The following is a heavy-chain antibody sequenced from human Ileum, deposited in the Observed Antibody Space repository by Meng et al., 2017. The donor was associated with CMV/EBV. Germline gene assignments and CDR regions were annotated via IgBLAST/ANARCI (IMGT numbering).Heavy chain of an antibody. CDR1: GGSISSGTYY. CDR3: AGDWGPYSSRGYFDP. Sequence: PLAEAGPGLGTPSGTPSLTCTVTGGSISSGTYYWAWIRQSPGKGLEWIGSIYYSGSTYDNPSLKSRVTMSVDTFKNQFSLKLTSVTAADTAVYYCAGDWGPYSSRGYFDPWGQGTLVTVSS. J-gene: IGHJ5*02. CDR2: IYYSGST. V-gene: IGHV4-39*07. D-gene: IGHD6-13*01.